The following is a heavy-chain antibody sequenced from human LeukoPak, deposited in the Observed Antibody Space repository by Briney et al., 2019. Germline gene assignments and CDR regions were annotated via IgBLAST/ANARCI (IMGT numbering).Heavy chain of an antibody. CDR2: IRYDGSNK. D-gene: IGHD5-12*01. J-gene: IGHJ6*02. V-gene: IGHV3-30*02. Sequence: PGGSLRLSCAASGFTFGSYGMHWVRQAPGKGLEWVAFIRYDGSNKYYADSVKGRFTTSRDNSKNTLYLQMNSLRAEDTAVYYCAKGISGYDFRKSYGMDVWGQGTTVTVSS. CDR1: GFTFGSYG. CDR3: AKGISGYDFRKSYGMDV.